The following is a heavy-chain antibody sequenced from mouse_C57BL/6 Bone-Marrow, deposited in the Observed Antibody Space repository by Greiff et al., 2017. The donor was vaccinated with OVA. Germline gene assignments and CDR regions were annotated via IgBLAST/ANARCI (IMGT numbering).Heavy chain of an antibody. CDR1: GYTFTDYY. CDR3: ASDYGKIDY. Sequence: QVQLKESGAELVRPGASVKLSCKASGYTFTDYYINWVKQRPGQGLEWIARIYPGSGNTYYNEKFKGKATLTAEKSSSTAYMQLSSLTSEDSAVYFCASDYGKIDYWGQGTTLTVSS. V-gene: IGHV1-76*01. J-gene: IGHJ2*01. D-gene: IGHD2-1*01. CDR2: IYPGSGNT.